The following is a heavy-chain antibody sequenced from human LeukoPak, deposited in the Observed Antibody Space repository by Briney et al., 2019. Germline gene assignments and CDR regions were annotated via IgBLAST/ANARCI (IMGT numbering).Heavy chain of an antibody. CDR2: INQDGTEK. Sequence: GGSLRLSCEGSGFIFSNYWMSWVRQAPGKGLDWVANINQDGTEKYYAQSVRGRFTISRDNARNSVQLQMNNLRAEDTALYYCAVLEGLSWGQGALVSVSS. CDR1: GFIFSNYW. J-gene: IGHJ4*02. V-gene: IGHV3-7*03. D-gene: IGHD5-24*01. CDR3: AVLEGLS.